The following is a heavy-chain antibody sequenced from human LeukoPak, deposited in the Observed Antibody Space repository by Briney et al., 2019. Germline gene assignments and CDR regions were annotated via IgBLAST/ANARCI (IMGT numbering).Heavy chain of an antibody. V-gene: IGHV2-5*02. Sequence: SGPTLVKPTQTLTLTCTFSGFSLSTSGVGVGWIRQPPGKALEWLALIYWDDDKRYSPSLKSRLTITKDTSKNQVVLTMTNMDPVDTATYYCAHSKIYYDFWSGYPPGSKQYYFDYWGQGTLVTVSS. CDR3: AHSKIYYDFWSGYPPGSKQYYFDY. CDR1: GFSLSTSGVG. J-gene: IGHJ4*02. CDR2: IYWDDDK. D-gene: IGHD3-3*01.